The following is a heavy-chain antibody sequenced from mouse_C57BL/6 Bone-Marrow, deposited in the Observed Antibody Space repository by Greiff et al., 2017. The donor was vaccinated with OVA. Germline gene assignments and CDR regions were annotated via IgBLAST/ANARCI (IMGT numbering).Heavy chain of an antibody. Sequence: EVQLQQSGPELVKPGASVKIPCKASGYTFTDYNMDWVKQSHGKSLEWIGDINPNNGGTIYNQKFKGKATLTVDKSSSTAYMELRSLTSEDTAVYYCARRVITTVVATKYFDVWGTGTTVTVSS. V-gene: IGHV1-18*01. CDR1: GYTFTDYN. CDR2: INPNNGGT. D-gene: IGHD1-1*01. CDR3: ARRVITTVVATKYFDV. J-gene: IGHJ1*03.